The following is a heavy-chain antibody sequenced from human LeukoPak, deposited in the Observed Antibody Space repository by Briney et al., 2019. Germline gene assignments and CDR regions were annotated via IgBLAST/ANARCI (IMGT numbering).Heavy chain of an antibody. Sequence: SETLSLTCTVSGYSINSGYYWGWIRQPPGKGLEWIGSIYHSGSTYYNPSLKSRVTISVDTSKNQFSLKLSSVTAADTAVYYCARYGKHSGYDYARWFDPWGQGTLVTVSS. CDR2: IYHSGST. D-gene: IGHD5-12*01. J-gene: IGHJ5*02. CDR1: GYSINSGYY. V-gene: IGHV4-38-2*02. CDR3: ARYGKHSGYDYARWFDP.